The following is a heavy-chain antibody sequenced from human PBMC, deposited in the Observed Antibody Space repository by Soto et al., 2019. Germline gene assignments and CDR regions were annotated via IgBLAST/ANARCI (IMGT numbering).Heavy chain of an antibody. CDR3: ARDYFSIRGENHTDV. Sequence: EVQLVESGGGLVKPGGSLRLSCAASGFTFSSYSMNWVRQAPGKGLEWVSSISSSSSYIYYADSVKGRFTISRDNAKNSLYLQMNSLRAEDTAVYYCARDYFSIRGENHTDVWGKGTTVTVSS. CDR2: ISSSSSYI. D-gene: IGHD3-10*01. CDR1: GFTFSSYS. V-gene: IGHV3-21*01. J-gene: IGHJ6*03.